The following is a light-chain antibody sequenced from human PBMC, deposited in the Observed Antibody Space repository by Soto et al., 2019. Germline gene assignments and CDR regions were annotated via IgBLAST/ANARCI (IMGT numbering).Light chain of an antibody. J-gene: IGLJ2*01. CDR1: SGHSNYA. Sequence: QLVLTQSPSASASLGASVKLTCTLSSGHSNYAIAWHQQQSEKGPRYLMKLNSDGSHSKGDGIPDRFSGSSSGAERYLTISRLQSEAEADYYCQTWGSGIVVFGGGTKLTVL. CDR3: QTWGSGIVV. CDR2: LNSDGSH. V-gene: IGLV4-69*01.